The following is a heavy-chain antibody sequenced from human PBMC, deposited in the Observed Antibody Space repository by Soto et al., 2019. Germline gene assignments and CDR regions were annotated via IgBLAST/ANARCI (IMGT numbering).Heavy chain of an antibody. CDR3: ARVYDSSGYYYFDY. CDR1: GGSISSGDYY. CDR2: IYYSGST. V-gene: IGHV4-30-4*01. J-gene: IGHJ4*02. D-gene: IGHD3-22*01. Sequence: SETLSLTCTVSGGSISSGDYYWSWIRRPPGKGLEWIGYIYYSGSTYYNPSLKSRVTISVDTSKNQFSLKLSSVTAADTAVYYCARVYDSSGYYYFDYWGQGTLVTVSS.